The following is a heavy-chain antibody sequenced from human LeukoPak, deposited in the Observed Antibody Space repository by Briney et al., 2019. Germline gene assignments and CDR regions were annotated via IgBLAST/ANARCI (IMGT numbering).Heavy chain of an antibody. CDR2: IYDSGST. Sequence: SETLSLTCTVSGASIRSSYYYCGWLRQPPGKGLEWIGSIYDSGSTYYNPSLKSRVTISVDTSRNRFSLKLNSVTAADTAVYYCARHYGSGGQGTLVTVSS. D-gene: IGHD3-10*01. J-gene: IGHJ4*02. CDR3: ARHYGS. CDR1: GASIRSSYYY. V-gene: IGHV4-39*01.